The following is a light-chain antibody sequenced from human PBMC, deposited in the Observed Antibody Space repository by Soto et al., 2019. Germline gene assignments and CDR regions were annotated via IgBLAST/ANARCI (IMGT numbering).Light chain of an antibody. CDR1: SSDVGGYNY. CDR3: ISYAGSNKPA. Sequence: QSALTQPPSASGSPGQSVAISCSGTSSDVGGYNYVSWYQQHPGKAPKLMIYDVNKRPSGVPDLFSGSKSGNTASLTVSGLQAEDEADYYCISYAGSNKPAFGGGTKLTVL. V-gene: IGLV2-8*01. CDR2: DVN. J-gene: IGLJ2*01.